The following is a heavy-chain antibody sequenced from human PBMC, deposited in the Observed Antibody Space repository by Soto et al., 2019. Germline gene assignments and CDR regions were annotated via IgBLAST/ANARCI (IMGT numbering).Heavy chain of an antibody. D-gene: IGHD3-10*01. V-gene: IGHV1-18*01. CDR2: FNPDNQNT. J-gene: IGHJ4*02. Sequence: ASVKVSCKVSGYRFSSYGINWVRQAPGQGLEWVGWFNPDNQNTNYEQKLEDRVSLTADTSTNTAYMELRGLRSDDTAVNYCARVRFGDPFDYWGQGTLVTVSS. CDR3: ARVRFGDPFDY. CDR1: GYRFSSYG.